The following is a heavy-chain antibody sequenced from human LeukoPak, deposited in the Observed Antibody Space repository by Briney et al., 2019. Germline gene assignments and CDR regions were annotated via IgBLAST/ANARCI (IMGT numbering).Heavy chain of an antibody. CDR3: AGGMTGGDY. J-gene: IGHJ4*02. Sequence: ASVKVSCTASGYSFTNYYMHWVRQAPGQGLEWMGWINPNSGDTNCAQKFQGRVTMTRDTSISTAYMELGRLKSDDTALYYCAGGMTGGDYWGQGTLVTVSS. CDR2: INPNSGDT. CDR1: GYSFTNYY. V-gene: IGHV1-2*02. D-gene: IGHD3-9*01.